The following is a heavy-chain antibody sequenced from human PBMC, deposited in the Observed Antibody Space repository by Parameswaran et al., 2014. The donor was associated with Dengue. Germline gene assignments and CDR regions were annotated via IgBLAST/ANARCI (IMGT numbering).Heavy chain of an antibody. D-gene: IGHD2-15*01. V-gene: IGHV4-34*01. Sequence: AGGSLRLSCAVYGGSFSGYYWSWIRQPPGKGLEWIGEINHSGSTNYNPSLKSRVTISVDTSKNQFSLELSSVTAADTAVYYCAREADCSGGSCYPERWFDPWGQGTLVTVSS. CDR3: AREADCSGGSCYPERWFDP. CDR1: GGSFSGYY. CDR2: INHSGST. J-gene: IGHJ5*02.